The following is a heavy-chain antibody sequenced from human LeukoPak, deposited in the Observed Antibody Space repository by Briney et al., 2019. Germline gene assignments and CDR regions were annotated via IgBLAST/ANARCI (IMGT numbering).Heavy chain of an antibody. CDR3: ARGGYCSSTSCSSNWFDP. Sequence: SETLSLTCAVSGGSISSGGYSWSWIRQPPGKGLEWIGYIYHSGSTYYNPSLRSRVTISVDRSKNQFSLKLSSVTAADTAVYYCARGGYCSSTSCSSNWFDPWGQGTLVTVSS. J-gene: IGHJ5*02. D-gene: IGHD2-2*01. V-gene: IGHV4-30-2*01. CDR1: GGSISSGGYS. CDR2: IYHSGST.